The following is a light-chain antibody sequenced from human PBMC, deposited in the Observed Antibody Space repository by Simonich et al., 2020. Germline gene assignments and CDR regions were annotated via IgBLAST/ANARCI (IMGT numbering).Light chain of an antibody. V-gene: IGKV1-27*01. CDR1: QGISNY. Sequence: DIQMTQSPSSLSASVGDRVTITCRASQGISNYLAWYQQKPGKVPKLLIYAASTLQSGVTSRFSGSRSGTEFTLTISSLQPEDVATYYCQKYNSAPWTFGQGTKVEIK. CDR2: AAS. CDR3: QKYNSAPWT. J-gene: IGKJ1*01.